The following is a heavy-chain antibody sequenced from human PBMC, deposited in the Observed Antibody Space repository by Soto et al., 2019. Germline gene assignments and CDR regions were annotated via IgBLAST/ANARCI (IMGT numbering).Heavy chain of an antibody. CDR2: INPNSGGT. D-gene: IGHD3-3*01. Sequence: ASVKVSFKASGYTFTGYYMHWVRQAPGQGLEWMGWINPNSGGTNYAQKFQGWVTMTRDTSISTAYMELSRLRSDDTAVYYCARDLFYNDFGSGLSTGYYYGMDVWGQGTTVTVSS. CDR3: ARDLFYNDFGSGLSTGYYYGMDV. CDR1: GYTFTGYY. V-gene: IGHV1-2*04. J-gene: IGHJ6*02.